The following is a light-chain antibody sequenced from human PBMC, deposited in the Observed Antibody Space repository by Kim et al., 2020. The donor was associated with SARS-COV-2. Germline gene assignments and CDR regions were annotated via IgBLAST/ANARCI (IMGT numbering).Light chain of an antibody. CDR2: QDI. CDR3: QAWDSSPAV. J-gene: IGLJ3*02. V-gene: IGLV3-1*01. CDR1: KLGDKH. Sequence: SYELTQPPSVSVSPGQTASITCSGHKLGDKHAYWYQQKPGQSPVLVIYQDIKRPSGIPERFSGSNSGNTVTLTISGTQSMDEADYYCQAWDSSPAVFGG.